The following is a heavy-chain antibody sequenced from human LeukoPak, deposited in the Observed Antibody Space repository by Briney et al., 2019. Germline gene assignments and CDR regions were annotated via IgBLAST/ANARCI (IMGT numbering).Heavy chain of an antibody. Sequence: PSETLSLTCGVHGVSITGYYWRWIPKPPGEALQWIGEIDPSGSTIENPSLKSRVTLSMDTSMNQLFLTLTSVTAADAATYYCARIRCGPTQHRRYNHWGRGALVTVSS. CDR1: GVSITGYY. D-gene: IGHD2-21*01. V-gene: IGHV4-34*01. CDR3: ARIRCGPTQHRRYNH. CDR2: IDPSGST. J-gene: IGHJ5*02.